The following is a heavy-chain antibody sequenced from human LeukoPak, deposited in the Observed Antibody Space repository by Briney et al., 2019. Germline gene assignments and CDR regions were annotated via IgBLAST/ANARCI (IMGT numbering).Heavy chain of an antibody. V-gene: IGHV1-18*01. CDR1: GYTFTTYG. D-gene: IGHD2-21*02. Sequence: GASVKVSFKASGYTFTTYGISWVRQAPGQGLEWMAWISTFNGYTNYAQKLQGRVTMTIDTSTSTAYMELRSLRSDDTAVYHCARDTPSMTVAGGIDYWGQGTLVTVSS. CDR3: ARDTPSMTVAGGIDY. J-gene: IGHJ4*02. CDR2: ISTFNGYT.